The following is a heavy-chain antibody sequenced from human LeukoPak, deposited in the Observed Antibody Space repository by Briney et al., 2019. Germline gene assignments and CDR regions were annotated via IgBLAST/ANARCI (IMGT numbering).Heavy chain of an antibody. CDR3: ATEFYSNGYNY. CDR1: GFTFSNAW. V-gene: IGHV3-15*01. D-gene: IGHD5-18*01. Sequence: PGGSLRLSCAASGFTFSNAWMSWVRQAPGKGLEWVGHIKSNSAGGTTDYPAPVKGRFTISRDDSKNTLYLQMNSLKTEDTAVYYCATEFYSNGYNYWGQGTLVTVPS. CDR2: IKSNSAGGTT. J-gene: IGHJ4*02.